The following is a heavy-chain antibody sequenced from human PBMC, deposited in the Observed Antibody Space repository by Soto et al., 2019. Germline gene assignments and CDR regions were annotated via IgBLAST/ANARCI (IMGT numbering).Heavy chain of an antibody. CDR1: GDSVSSNSAG. D-gene: IGHD1-26*01. Sequence: SQTLSLTCAITGDSVSSNSAGWSWVRQSPSRGLEWLGRAYYRSKWYYEYAVSVRGRITINPDTSKNQYSLQLNSVTPEDTAVYFCARGEQYSGRIFDYWGQGTLVTVSS. J-gene: IGHJ4*01. CDR3: ARGEQYSGRIFDY. V-gene: IGHV6-1*01. CDR2: AYYRSKWYY.